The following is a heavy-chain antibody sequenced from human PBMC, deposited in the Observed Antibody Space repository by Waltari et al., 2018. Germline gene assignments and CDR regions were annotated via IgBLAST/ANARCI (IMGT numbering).Heavy chain of an antibody. J-gene: IGHJ4*02. CDR3: AISSSGGNYFDY. D-gene: IGHD6-6*01. V-gene: IGHV4-31*03. CDR1: DDSINTGPFY. Sequence: QVHLQESGPGLVKPSQTLSLTCSISDDSINTGPFYLTWIRQYPGKGLEWIGYVDNTGSPSYNPSLRSRFSISVDTSRRHFSLKLMSVTAADTASYFCAISSSGGNYFDYWGRGTLVTVSS. CDR2: VDNTGSP.